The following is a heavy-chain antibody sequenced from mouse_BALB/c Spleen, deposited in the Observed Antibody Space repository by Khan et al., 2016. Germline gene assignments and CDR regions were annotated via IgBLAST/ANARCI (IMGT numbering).Heavy chain of an antibody. Sequence: QVQLQQSGAELARPGASVKMSCKASGYTFTIYTMHWVKQRPGQGLEWIGYINPSSGYTNYNQKFKDKATLTADKSSSTAYMQLSSLTSEDSAVXYCAVSRRMGCNYLFDDWGQCTTLTVSS. CDR2: INPSSGYT. D-gene: IGHD2-1*01. CDR3: AVSRRMGCNYLFDD. CDR1: GYTFTIYT. J-gene: IGHJ2*01. V-gene: IGHV1-4*01.